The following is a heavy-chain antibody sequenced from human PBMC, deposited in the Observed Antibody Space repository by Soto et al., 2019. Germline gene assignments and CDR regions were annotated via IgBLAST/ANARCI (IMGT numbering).Heavy chain of an antibody. CDR2: IKHDGSEK. D-gene: IGHD4-17*01. V-gene: IGHV3-7*03. Sequence: PGGSLRLSCAASGFSFRTYWMTWVRQAPGKGLEWVAHIKHDGSEKYYMDSVKGRFTISRDNAKNSLSLQMSRLRAEDTAVYYCARVDFGDRGDFWGQGTLVTVSS. J-gene: IGHJ4*02. CDR3: ARVDFGDRGDF. CDR1: GFSFRTYW.